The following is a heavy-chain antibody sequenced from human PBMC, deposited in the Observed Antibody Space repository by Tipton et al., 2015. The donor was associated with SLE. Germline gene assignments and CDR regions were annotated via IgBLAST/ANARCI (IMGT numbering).Heavy chain of an antibody. Sequence: SLRLSCAASGFTFSTYAMSWVRQAPGKGLEWVLVISGSGTGTFYADSVKGRFTISRDNSKNTLCLQMNSLRAEDTAVYYCAKDASIYSWYSDYWGQGILVTVSS. D-gene: IGHD6-13*01. CDR3: AKDASIYSWYSDY. CDR2: ISGSGTGT. V-gene: IGHV3-23*01. J-gene: IGHJ4*02. CDR1: GFTFSTYA.